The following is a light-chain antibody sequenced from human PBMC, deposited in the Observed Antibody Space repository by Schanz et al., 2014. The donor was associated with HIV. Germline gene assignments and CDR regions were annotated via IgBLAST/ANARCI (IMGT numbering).Light chain of an antibody. J-gene: IGLJ3*02. CDR3: GSCSTTNTCT. CDR1: SSDVGSYNL. V-gene: IGLV2-14*02. Sequence: QSVLTQPASVSGSPGQSITISCTGTSSDVGSYNLVSWYQQHPGKAPKLMIYEVSKRPSGVSNRFSGSKSGNTASLTISGLQAEDEADYSCGSCSTTNTCTFGGGTKLTVL. CDR2: EVS.